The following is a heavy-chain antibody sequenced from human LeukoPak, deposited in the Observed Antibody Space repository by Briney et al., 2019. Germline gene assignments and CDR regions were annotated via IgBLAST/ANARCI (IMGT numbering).Heavy chain of an antibody. V-gene: IGHV4-38-2*02. J-gene: IGHJ6*03. D-gene: IGHD4-17*01. CDR3: ARTYGDYYYYYMDV. CDR1: GGSISSYY. CDR2: IYHSGST. Sequence: SETLSLTCTVSGGSISSYYWGWIRQPPGKGLEWIGSIYHSGSTYYNPSLKSRVTISVDTSKNQFSLKLSSVTAADTAVYYCARTYGDYYYYYMDVWGKGTTVTVSS.